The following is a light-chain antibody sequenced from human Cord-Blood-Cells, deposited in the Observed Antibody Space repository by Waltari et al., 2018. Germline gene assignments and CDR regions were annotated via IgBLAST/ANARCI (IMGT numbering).Light chain of an antibody. J-gene: IGKJ1*01. CDR1: QSVLYSSNNKNY. CDR3: QQYYSTPPT. CDR2: WAS. V-gene: IGKV4-1*01. Sequence: DIVMTQSPDSLAVSLGERATINCKSSQSVLYSSNNKNYLARYKQKPGQPPKLLIYWASTRESGVPDRFSGSGSGTDFTLTISSLQAEDVAVYYCQQYYSTPPTFGQGTKVEIK.